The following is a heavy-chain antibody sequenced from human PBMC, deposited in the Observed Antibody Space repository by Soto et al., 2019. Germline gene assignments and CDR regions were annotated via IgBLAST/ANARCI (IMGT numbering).Heavy chain of an antibody. CDR2: IAVGSGYT. J-gene: IGHJ4*02. CDR3: AADATAWQQMVPSDY. Sequence: SVEVSCKASGFTFTSSAFQWVRQARGQRLEWIGWIAVGSGYTNYAQRFQDRVTLTRDMSTATTYMELSRLTSEDTAIYYCAADATAWQQMVPSDYWGQGTLVAVSS. D-gene: IGHD2-8*01. V-gene: IGHV1-58*01. CDR1: GFTFTSSA.